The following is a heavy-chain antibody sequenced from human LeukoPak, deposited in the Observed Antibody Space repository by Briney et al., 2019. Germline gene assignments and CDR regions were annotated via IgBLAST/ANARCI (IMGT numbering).Heavy chain of an antibody. CDR2: ISYDGSNK. V-gene: IGHV3-30-3*01. J-gene: IGHJ4*02. Sequence: PGGSLRLSCAASGFTFSSYAMHWVRQAPGKGLEWVAVISYDGSNKYYADSVKGRFTISRDNSKNTLYLQMNSLRAEDTAVYYCARGMGLLEQDPQGDYWGQGTLVTVSS. CDR3: ARGMGLLEQDPQGDY. D-gene: IGHD1/OR15-1a*01. CDR1: GFTFSSYA.